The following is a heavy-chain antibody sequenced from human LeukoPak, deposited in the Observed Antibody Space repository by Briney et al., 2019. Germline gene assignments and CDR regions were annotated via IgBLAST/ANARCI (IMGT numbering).Heavy chain of an antibody. V-gene: IGHV3-21*01. Sequence: GGSLRLSCAASGFTFSSYSMNWVRQAPGKGLEWVSSISSSSSYIYYADSVKGRFTISRDNAKNSLYLQMNSLRAEDTAVCYCARDDCSSTSCYVDFDPWGQGTLVTVSS. J-gene: IGHJ5*02. CDR2: ISSSSSYI. CDR1: GFTFSSYS. D-gene: IGHD2-2*01. CDR3: ARDDCSSTSCYVDFDP.